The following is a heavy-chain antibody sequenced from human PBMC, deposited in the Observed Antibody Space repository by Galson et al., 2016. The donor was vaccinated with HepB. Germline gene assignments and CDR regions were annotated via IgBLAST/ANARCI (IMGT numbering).Heavy chain of an antibody. D-gene: IGHD1-26*01. J-gene: IGHJ4*02. Sequence: SVKVSCKASGYSFTNYAMHWVRQAPGQRLEWMGWINRGNTKYSQKFQGRVTITRDTSASTAYMELSSLRSEDTAVYYCAPAIVGVTTSFDYWGQGTLVTFSS. CDR3: APAIVGVTTSFDY. V-gene: IGHV1-3*01. CDR2: INRGNT. CDR1: GYSFTNYA.